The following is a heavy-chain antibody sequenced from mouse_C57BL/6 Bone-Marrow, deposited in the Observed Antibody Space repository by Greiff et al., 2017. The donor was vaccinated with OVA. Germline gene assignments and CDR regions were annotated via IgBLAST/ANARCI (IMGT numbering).Heavy chain of an antibody. CDR1: GYTFTDYY. V-gene: IGHV1-75*01. CDR3: ANPYYSNYVGFDY. J-gene: IGHJ2*01. CDR2: IFPGSGST. D-gene: IGHD2-5*01. Sequence: VQLQQSGPELVKPGASVKISCKASGYTFTDYYINWVKQRPGQGLEWIGWIFPGSGSTYYNEKFKGKATLTVDKSSSTAYMLLSSLTSEDSAVYFCANPYYSNYVGFDYWGQGTTLTVSS.